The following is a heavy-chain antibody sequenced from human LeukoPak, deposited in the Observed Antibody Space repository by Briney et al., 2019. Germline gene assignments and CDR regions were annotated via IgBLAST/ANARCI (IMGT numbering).Heavy chain of an antibody. Sequence: SETLSLTCTVSGGSISSYYWSWIRQPPGEGLEWIGYIYYSGSTNYNPSLKSRVTISVDTSKSQFSLKLSSVTAADTAVYYCARSKWFGELYFDYWGQGTLVTVSS. J-gene: IGHJ4*02. CDR3: ARSKWFGELYFDY. CDR2: IYYSGST. V-gene: IGHV4-59*08. CDR1: GGSISSYY. D-gene: IGHD3-10*01.